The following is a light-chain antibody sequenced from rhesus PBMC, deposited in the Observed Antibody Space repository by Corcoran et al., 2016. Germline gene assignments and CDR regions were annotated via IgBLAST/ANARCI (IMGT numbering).Light chain of an antibody. CDR1: QSFSST. CDR3: QQYYKYPLT. Sequence: DVQMTQSPSSLSASVGDTVTITCRASQSFSSTLAWYQQKPGKAPKLLIYSASSLQSGVPSRFSGSKSGTDFTLTISSLQPEDTGTYYCQQYYKYPLTFGGGTKVEIK. V-gene: IGKV1-46*01. J-gene: IGKJ4*01. CDR2: SAS.